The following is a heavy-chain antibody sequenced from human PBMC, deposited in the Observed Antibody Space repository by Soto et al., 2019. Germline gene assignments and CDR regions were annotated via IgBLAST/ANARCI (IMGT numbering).Heavy chain of an antibody. CDR2: INGDYGNT. J-gene: IGHJ6*02. D-gene: IGHD5-18*01. CDR1: GYTFTSYA. Sequence: KQQGASVKVSCKASGYTFTSYAMHWVRQAPGQGREWMGRINGDYGNTQYAQKFRGRVTMTTDTSTTTVYMELTNLRSDDTAVYYCARCIQGDYYYGMDVWXQGTTVTVSS. V-gene: IGHV1-18*01. CDR3: ARCIQGDYYYGMDV.